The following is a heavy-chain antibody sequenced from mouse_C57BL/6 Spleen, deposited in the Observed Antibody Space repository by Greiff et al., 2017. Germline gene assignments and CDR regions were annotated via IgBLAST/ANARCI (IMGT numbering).Heavy chain of an antibody. Sequence: EVHLVQSGGGLVQPGGSLSLSCAASGFTFTDYYMSWVRQPPGKALEWLGFIRNKANGYTTEYSASVKGRFTISRDNSQSFLYLQMNALRAQDSATYYCARYWGLLLFFDYWGQGTTLTVSS. CDR3: ARYWGLLLFFDY. J-gene: IGHJ2*01. CDR2: IRNKANGYTT. V-gene: IGHV7-3*01. CDR1: GFTFTDYY. D-gene: IGHD2-3*01.